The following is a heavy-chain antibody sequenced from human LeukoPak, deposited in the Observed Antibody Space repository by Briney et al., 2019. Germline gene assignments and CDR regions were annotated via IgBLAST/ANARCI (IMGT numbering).Heavy chain of an antibody. J-gene: IGHJ4*02. V-gene: IGHV4-4*02. CDR2: IYHSGST. CDR3: ARRYFDWLGSHEVYFDY. Sequence: SGTLSLTCAVSGGSISSSNWWSWVRQPPGKGLEWIGEIYHSGSTNYNPSLKSRVTISVDKSKNQFSLKLSSVTAADTAVYYCARRYFDWLGSHEVYFDYWGQGTLVTVSS. CDR1: GGSISSSNW. D-gene: IGHD3-9*01.